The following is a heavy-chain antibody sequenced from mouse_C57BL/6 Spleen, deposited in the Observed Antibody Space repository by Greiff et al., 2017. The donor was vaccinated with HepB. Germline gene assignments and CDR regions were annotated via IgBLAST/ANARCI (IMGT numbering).Heavy chain of an antibody. CDR1: GYTFTSYW. CDR3: ATAYYGSRGDY. D-gene: IGHD1-1*01. J-gene: IGHJ2*01. CDR2: IHPNSGST. Sequence: VQLLQPGAELVKPGASVKLSCKASGYTFTSYWMHWVKQRPGQGLEWIGMIHPNSGSTNYNEKFKSKATLTVDKSSSTAYMQLSSLTSEDSAVYYCATAYYGSRGDYWGQGTTLTVSS. V-gene: IGHV1-64*01.